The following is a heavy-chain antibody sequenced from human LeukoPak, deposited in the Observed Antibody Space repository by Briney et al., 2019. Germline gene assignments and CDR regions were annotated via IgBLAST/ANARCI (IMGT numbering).Heavy chain of an antibody. CDR2: IESKTDGGTT. D-gene: IGHD6-13*01. V-gene: IGHV3-15*04. CDR3: TTVRGSSWQYFQH. CDR1: GITFSNAW. Sequence: PGGSLRLSCAASGITFSNAWMSWVRQAPGKGLEWVGRIESKTDGGTTDYAAPVKGRFTISRDDSKNTVYLQMNSLKTEDTAVYYCTTVRGSSWQYFQHWGQGTLVTVSS. J-gene: IGHJ1*01.